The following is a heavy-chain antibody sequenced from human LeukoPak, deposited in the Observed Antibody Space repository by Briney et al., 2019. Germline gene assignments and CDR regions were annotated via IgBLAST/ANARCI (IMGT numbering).Heavy chain of an antibody. CDR2: IYYSGNT. V-gene: IGHV4-30-4*08. CDR3: ARGGGYYDGFDY. CDR1: GGSISSGDYY. D-gene: IGHD1-26*01. J-gene: IGHJ4*02. Sequence: TLSLTCTVSGGSISSGDYYWSWIRQPPGKGLEWIGNIYYSGNTYYNPSLKSRVTISIDTSRNQFSLKLRTVTAADTAVYYCARGGGYYDGFDYWGQGTLVTVSS.